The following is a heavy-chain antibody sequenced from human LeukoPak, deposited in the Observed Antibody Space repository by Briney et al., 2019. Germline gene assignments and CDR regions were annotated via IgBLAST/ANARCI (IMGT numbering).Heavy chain of an antibody. J-gene: IGHJ4*02. CDR2: IKDDGSEK. V-gene: IGHV3-7*04. CDR1: GFTFSSYW. Sequence: GGSLRLSCVGSGFTFSSYWMTWVRQAPGKGLEWVANIKDDGSEKYSVASVKGRFTISRDNAKNLPYLQMSSLRAEDTAVYYCARARIDYWGQGTLVTVSS. CDR3: ARARIDY. D-gene: IGHD1-14*01.